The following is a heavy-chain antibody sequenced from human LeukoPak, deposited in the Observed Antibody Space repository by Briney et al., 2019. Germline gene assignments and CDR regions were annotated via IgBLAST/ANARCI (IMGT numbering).Heavy chain of an antibody. CDR2: INHSGST. CDR1: GGSFSGYY. Sequence: SETLSLTCAVYGGSFSGYYWSWIRQPPGKGLEWIGEINHSGSTNYNPSLKSRVTISVDTSKNQFSLKLSSVTAADTAVYYCARVKEQLPFDYWGQGTLVTVSS. V-gene: IGHV4-34*01. D-gene: IGHD6-19*01. CDR3: ARVKEQLPFDY. J-gene: IGHJ4*02.